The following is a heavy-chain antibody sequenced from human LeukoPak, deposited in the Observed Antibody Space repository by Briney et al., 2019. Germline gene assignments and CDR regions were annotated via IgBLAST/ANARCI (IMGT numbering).Heavy chain of an antibody. V-gene: IGHV4-34*01. CDR1: GGSFSGYY. CDR3: ARDRATYYYGSGSYYDY. D-gene: IGHD3-10*01. CDR2: IYYSGST. J-gene: IGHJ4*02. Sequence: SETLSLTCAVYGGSFSGYYWGWIRQPPGEGLEWIGSIYYSGSTYYNTSLKSRVTISVDTSKNQFSLRLNSVTAADTAVYYCARDRATYYYGSGSYYDYWGQGTLVTVSS.